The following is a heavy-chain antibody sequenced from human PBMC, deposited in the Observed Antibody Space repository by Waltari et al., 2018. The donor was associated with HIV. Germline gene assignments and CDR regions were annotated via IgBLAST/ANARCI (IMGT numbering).Heavy chain of an antibody. J-gene: IGHJ3*02. Sequence: QVQLVQSGAEVKKPGSSVKVSCKASGGTFSSYAISWVRQAPGQGLEWMGRISPIVGTANYAQKCQGRVTITADKSTSTAYMELSSLRSEDTAVYYCAREGQWLAQKWGFDIWGQGTMVTVSS. CDR1: GGTFSSYA. CDR3: AREGQWLAQKWGFDI. D-gene: IGHD6-19*01. CDR2: ISPIVGTA. V-gene: IGHV1-69*06.